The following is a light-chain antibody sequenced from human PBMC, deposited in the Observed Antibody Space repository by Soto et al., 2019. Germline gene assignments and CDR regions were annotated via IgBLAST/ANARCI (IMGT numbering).Light chain of an antibody. CDR3: PHLHDYPIP. V-gene: IGKV1-33*01. CDR2: DAS. J-gene: IGKJ5*01. Sequence: DMQVTRSPCSLSASVGDRVTITCQASQNINNYLNWYQQKPGRAPKLLIYDASNLEAGVPSRFRGSGSGTDFTFTISSLQPEDFTTYYSPHLHDYPIPFGHVTRPAI. CDR1: QNINNY.